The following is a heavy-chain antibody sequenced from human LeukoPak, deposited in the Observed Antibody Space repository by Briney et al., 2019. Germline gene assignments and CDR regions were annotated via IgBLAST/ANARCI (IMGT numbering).Heavy chain of an antibody. CDR2: ISTNGDST. D-gene: IGHD6-19*01. V-gene: IGHV3-64*01. J-gene: IGHJ4*02. CDR1: GFIFSNYA. Sequence: GGSLRLSCAASGFIFSNYAMVWVRQAPGKGLEYVSGISTNGDSTSYANSVKGRFTISRDNSKNTLYLQMGSLRAEDLAVYYCASSDITSGWYVVDYWGQGTLVTVSS. CDR3: ASSDITSGWYVVDY.